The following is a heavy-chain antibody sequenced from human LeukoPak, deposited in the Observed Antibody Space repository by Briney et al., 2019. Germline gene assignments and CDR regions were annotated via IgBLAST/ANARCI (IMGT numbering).Heavy chain of an antibody. J-gene: IGHJ4*02. D-gene: IGHD3-3*02. V-gene: IGHV1-18*01. CDR2: ISAYNGNT. Sequence: ASVKVSCKASGYTFTTYGISWVRQAPGQGLEWMGWISAYNGNTNYAQKLQGRVTMTTDTSTSTAYMELRSLTSDDTAVYYCARDESDRPRSHFSYWGQGTLVTVSS. CDR1: GYTFTTYG. CDR3: ARDESDRPRSHFSY.